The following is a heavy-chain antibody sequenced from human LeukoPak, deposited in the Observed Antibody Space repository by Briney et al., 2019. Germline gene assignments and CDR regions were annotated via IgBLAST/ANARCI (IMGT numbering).Heavy chain of an antibody. D-gene: IGHD3-3*01. J-gene: IGHJ4*02. V-gene: IGHV1-69*13. CDR2: IIPIFGTA. CDR1: GGTFRSYA. CDR3: ARDHLGVGGSATDY. Sequence: ASVKVSCKASGGTFRSYAISWVRQAPGQGLEWMGGIIPIFGTANYAQKFQGRVTITADESTSTAYMELSSLRSEDTAVYYCARDHLGVGGSATDYWGQGTLVTFSS.